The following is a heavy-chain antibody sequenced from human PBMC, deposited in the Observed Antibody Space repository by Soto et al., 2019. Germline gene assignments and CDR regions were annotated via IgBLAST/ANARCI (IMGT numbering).Heavy chain of an antibody. V-gene: IGHV4-30-4*01. CDR2: SYYSGST. CDR1: GGSISSGDYY. Sequence: QVQLQESGPGLVKPSQTLSLTCTVSGGSISSGDYYWSCIRQPPGKGLEWSGYSYYSGSTYYNQSLKSRVTISVDTSKNQLSLKLSSVTAADTAVYYCAKEPVSITIFGVNGMDVWGQGPTVTVSS. D-gene: IGHD3-3*01. J-gene: IGHJ6*02. CDR3: AKEPVSITIFGVNGMDV.